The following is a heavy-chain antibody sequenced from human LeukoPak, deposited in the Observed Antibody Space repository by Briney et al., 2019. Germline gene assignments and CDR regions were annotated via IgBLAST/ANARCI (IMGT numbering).Heavy chain of an antibody. CDR1: GFTFSSYG. CDR3: AKVPGDYGGPFDY. CDR2: ISYDGSNK. V-gene: IGHV3-30*18. D-gene: IGHD4-23*01. J-gene: IGHJ4*02. Sequence: GGSLRLSCAASGFTFSSYGMHWVRQAPGKGLEWVAVISYDGSNKYYADFVKGRFTISRDNSKNTLYLQMNSLRAEDTAVYYCAKVPGDYGGPFDYWGQGTLVTVSS.